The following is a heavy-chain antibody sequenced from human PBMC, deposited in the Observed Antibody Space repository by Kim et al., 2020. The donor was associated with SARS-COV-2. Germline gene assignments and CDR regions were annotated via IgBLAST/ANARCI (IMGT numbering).Heavy chain of an antibody. Sequence: PYSPSTVTGRFTISRNNSKTTLYLQMNSLRAEDTAVYYCARGFGNFDHWGQGTLVTVSS. V-gene: IGHV3-53*01. CDR2: P. J-gene: IGHJ4*02. D-gene: IGHD3-16*01. CDR3: ARGFGNFDH.